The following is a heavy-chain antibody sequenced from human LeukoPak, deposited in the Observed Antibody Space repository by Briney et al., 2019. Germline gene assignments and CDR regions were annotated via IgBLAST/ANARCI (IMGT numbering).Heavy chain of an antibody. J-gene: IGHJ4*02. CDR2: IYYSGST. CDR1: GGSISSGGYY. CDR3: AREVTMVRGVITHAFDY. D-gene: IGHD3-10*01. Sequence: SQTLSLTRTVSGGSISSGGYYWSWIRQHPGKGLEWIGYIYYSGSTYYNPLLKSRVTISVDTSKNQFSLKLSSVTAADTAVYYCAREVTMVRGVITHAFDYWGQGTLVTVSS. V-gene: IGHV4-31*03.